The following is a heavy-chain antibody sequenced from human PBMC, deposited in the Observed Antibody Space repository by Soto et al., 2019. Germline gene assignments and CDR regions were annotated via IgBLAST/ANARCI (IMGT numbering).Heavy chain of an antibody. CDR2: IYYSGST. Sequence: QLQLQESGPGLVKPSETLSLTCTVAVGSISSSSYYWVWIRQPPWKGLEWIGSIYYSGSTYYNPSLKSRVTISVDPSKNQFSLKLISVTAADTAVYYCARVGFGGYVDYWGQGTLVTVSS. CDR1: VGSISSSSYY. CDR3: ARVGFGGYVDY. J-gene: IGHJ4*02. D-gene: IGHD3-3*01. V-gene: IGHV4-39*01.